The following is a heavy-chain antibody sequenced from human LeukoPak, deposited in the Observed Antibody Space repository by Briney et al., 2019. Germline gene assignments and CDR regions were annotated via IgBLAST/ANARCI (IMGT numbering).Heavy chain of an antibody. D-gene: IGHD2-15*01. Sequence: GSLRLSCAASGFIFSSYSMNWVRQAPGKGLEWVSYISSSSSTIYYADSVKGRFTISRDTSRSTLYLQMNSLRAEDAAVYYCAKAPVTSCRGAFCYPFDYWGQGTLVTVSS. V-gene: IGHV3-48*01. CDR3: AKAPVTSCRGAFCYPFDY. CDR2: ISSSSSTI. J-gene: IGHJ4*02. CDR1: GFIFSSYS.